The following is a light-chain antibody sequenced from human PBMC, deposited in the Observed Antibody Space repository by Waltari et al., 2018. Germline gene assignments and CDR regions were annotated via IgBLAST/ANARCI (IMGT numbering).Light chain of an antibody. J-gene: IGKJ1*01. CDR2: ATS. V-gene: IGKV1-39*01. CDR3: QQSYTSPWT. CDR1: QSISTY. Sequence: DIQMTQSPSSLSASVGDRVTLTCRASQSISTYLNWYQQIPGKAPKRLIYATSNLQSGVPSRFSGSGSGTHFTLTISSLQPEDFSIYYCQQSYTSPWTFGQGTRVEIK.